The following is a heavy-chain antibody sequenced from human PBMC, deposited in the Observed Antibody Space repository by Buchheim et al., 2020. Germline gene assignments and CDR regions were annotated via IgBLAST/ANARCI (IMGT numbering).Heavy chain of an antibody. Sequence: QVQLQESGPGLVKPSQTLSLTCTVSGDSISTSSSYWSWIRQPAGQGLEWIGRIYSNGNTNYHPSLKSRVTISLDTSKNQFSLKLSSVTAADTAIYYCARATGSSYFNAMDVWGQGTT. D-gene: IGHD4-17*01. V-gene: IGHV4-61*02. CDR1: GDSISTSSSY. CDR2: IYSNGNT. J-gene: IGHJ6*02. CDR3: ARATGSSYFNAMDV.